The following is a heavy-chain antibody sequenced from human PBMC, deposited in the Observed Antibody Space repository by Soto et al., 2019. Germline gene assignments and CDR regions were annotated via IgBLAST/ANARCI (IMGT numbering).Heavy chain of an antibody. J-gene: IGHJ4*01. CDR1: GGSISNGGYY. CDR2: IHYSGST. CDR3: ARVRGSGSYAAYYFDS. V-gene: IGHV4-31*03. D-gene: IGHD3-10*01. Sequence: NPSETLSLTCTVSGGSISNGGYYWNWVRQHPGKGLEWIGYIHYSGSTWYNPSLESRVTISVDTSKDQFSLKLRSVTAADTAVYYCARVRGSGSYAAYYFDSWGQGTLVTVSS.